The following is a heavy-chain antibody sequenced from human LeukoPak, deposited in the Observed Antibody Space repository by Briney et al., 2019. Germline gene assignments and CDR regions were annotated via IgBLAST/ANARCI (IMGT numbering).Heavy chain of an antibody. CDR1: GGSISGYY. V-gene: IGHV4-59*08. Sequence: SETLSLTCTVSGGSISGYYWSWIRQPPGKGLEWIGYIYYTGSTNYNPSLKSRVTISADTSKNHFPLKLSSVTAADTAVYYCARSSYLDLWGQGTLVTVSS. CDR3: ARSSYLDL. J-gene: IGHJ4*02. CDR2: IYYTGST.